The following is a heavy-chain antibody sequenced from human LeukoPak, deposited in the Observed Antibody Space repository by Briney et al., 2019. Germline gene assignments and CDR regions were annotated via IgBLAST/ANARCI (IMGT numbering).Heavy chain of an antibody. D-gene: IGHD3-22*01. V-gene: IGHV1-8*01. J-gene: IGHJ3*02. CDR2: MNPNSGNT. CDR3: ARGVYYYDSSGGDAFDI. CDR1: GYTFTSYD. Sequence: GASVKVSCKASGYTFTSYDINWVRQATGQGLEWMGWMNPNSGNTGYAQKFQGRATMTRNTSISTAYMELSSLRSEDTAVYYCARGVYYYDSSGGDAFDIWGQGTMVTVSS.